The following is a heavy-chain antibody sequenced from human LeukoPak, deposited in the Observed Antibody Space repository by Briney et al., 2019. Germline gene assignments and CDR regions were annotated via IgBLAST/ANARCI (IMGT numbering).Heavy chain of an antibody. Sequence: GGSLRLSCAASGFTFSSYAMSWVRQAPGKGLEWVSVIYSGGSTYYGDSVKGRFIISRDKPKNTLYLQMNSLRVEDTAVYYCTRSVATGLGFSIYWGQGTLVTVSS. J-gene: IGHJ4*02. CDR3: TRSVATGLGFSIY. CDR1: GFTFSSYA. CDR2: IYSGGST. D-gene: IGHD2/OR15-2a*01. V-gene: IGHV3-66*01.